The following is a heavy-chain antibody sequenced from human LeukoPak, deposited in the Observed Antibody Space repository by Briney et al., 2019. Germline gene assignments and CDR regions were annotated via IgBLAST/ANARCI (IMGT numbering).Heavy chain of an antibody. Sequence: GGSLRLSCAVSGFTFSSYWMNWVRQAPGKGLEWVASIRQDGGEKSYVDSVEGRFTISRDNTKNSLYLQINSLRAEDTAMYYCTRDRTAPGLYFDLWGQGTLVTVSS. D-gene: IGHD6-13*01. CDR3: TRDRTAPGLYFDL. V-gene: IGHV3-7*01. CDR2: IRQDGGEK. J-gene: IGHJ4*01. CDR1: GFTFSSYW.